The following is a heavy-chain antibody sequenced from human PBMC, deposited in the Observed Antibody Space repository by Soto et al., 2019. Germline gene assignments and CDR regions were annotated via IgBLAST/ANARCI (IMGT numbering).Heavy chain of an antibody. CDR2: IIPIYDGP. D-gene: IGHD2-21*01. J-gene: IGHJ4*02. V-gene: IGHV1-69*01. CDR1: GDTFNNYA. Sequence: QVHLVQSGTEVKKPGSSVKVSCKASGDTFNNYAISWVRQAPGQGFQWMGGIIPIYDGPSDAQGTHNRVTITTEGSTTPAPLKQTGLTSEDTPVYYRAASALLASVSAYSHLDFWGQGTLLTFS. CDR3: AASALLASVSAYSHLDF.